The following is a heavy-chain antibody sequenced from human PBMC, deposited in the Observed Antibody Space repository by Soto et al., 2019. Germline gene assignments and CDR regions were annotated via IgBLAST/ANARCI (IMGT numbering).Heavy chain of an antibody. CDR1: GLTLSIYW. CDR3: ARAGYCSSTSCYRSYYYYGMDV. D-gene: IGHD2-2*01. V-gene: IGHV3-74*01. Sequence: GGSRRLSFAASGLTLSIYWLHWFRQATRKRLGCVLRIYSDGSSTSYADSVKGRFTISRDNAKNTLYLQMNSLRAEDTDVYYCARAGYCSSTSCYRSYYYYGMDVWGQVTTVTVSS. CDR2: IYSDGSST. J-gene: IGHJ6*02.